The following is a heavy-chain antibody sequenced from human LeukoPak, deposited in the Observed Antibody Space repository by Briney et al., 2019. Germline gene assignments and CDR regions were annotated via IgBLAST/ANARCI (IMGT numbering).Heavy chain of an antibody. J-gene: IGHJ5*02. Sequence: ASVKVSRKASGYTFTSYGISWVRQAPGQGLEWMGWISAYNGNTNYAQKLQGRVTMTTDTSTSTAYMELRSLRSDDTAVYYCARAGRITVVVPAAREVWFDPWGQGTLVTVSS. V-gene: IGHV1-18*01. CDR3: ARAGRITVVVPAAREVWFDP. CDR2: ISAYNGNT. CDR1: GYTFTSYG. D-gene: IGHD2-2*01.